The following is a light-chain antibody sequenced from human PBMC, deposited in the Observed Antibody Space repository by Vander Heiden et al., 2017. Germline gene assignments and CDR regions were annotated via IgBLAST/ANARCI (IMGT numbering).Light chain of an antibody. CDR3: QQYNSYSWT. CDR1: QRISSW. Sequence: DIQLTQSPSTLSASVGDRVTITCRASQRISSWLAWYQQKPGKAPKLLIYDASSWESGVPARFSGSGSGTEFTLTISSLQPDDIATYYCQQYNSYSWTFGQGTKVEIK. CDR2: DAS. J-gene: IGKJ1*01. V-gene: IGKV1-5*01.